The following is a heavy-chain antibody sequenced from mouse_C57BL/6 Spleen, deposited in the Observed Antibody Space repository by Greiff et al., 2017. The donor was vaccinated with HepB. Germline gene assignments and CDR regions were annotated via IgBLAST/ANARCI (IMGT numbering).Heavy chain of an antibody. Sequence: DVHLVESGGDLVKPGGSLKLSCAASGFTFSSYGMSWVRQTPDKRLEWVATISSGGSYTYYPDSVKGRFTISRDNAKNTLYLQMSSLKSEDTAMYYCARQGGYGNYSYWYFDVWGTGTTVTVSS. V-gene: IGHV5-6*01. J-gene: IGHJ1*03. CDR3: ARQGGYGNYSYWYFDV. CDR1: GFTFSSYG. D-gene: IGHD2-10*02. CDR2: ISSGGSYT.